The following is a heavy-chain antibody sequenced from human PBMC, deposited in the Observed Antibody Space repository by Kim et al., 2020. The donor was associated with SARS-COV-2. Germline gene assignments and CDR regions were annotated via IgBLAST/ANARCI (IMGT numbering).Heavy chain of an antibody. V-gene: IGHV1-3*01. CDR1: GYTFTNYA. D-gene: IGHD3-3*01. J-gene: IGHJ4*02. CDR3: ARKGENFDFWSGNFDY. Sequence: ASVKVSCKTSGYTFTNYALHWVRQAPGQRLEWMGWINAGNGNTEYSQNFKCRVTFTRDTSASTAYMELGSLQSEDTAVYYCARKGENFDFWSGNFDYWGQ. CDR2: INAGNGNT.